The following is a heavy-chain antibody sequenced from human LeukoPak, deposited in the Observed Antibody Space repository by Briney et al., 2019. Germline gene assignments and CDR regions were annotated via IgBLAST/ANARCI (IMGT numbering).Heavy chain of an antibody. CDR3: ARDRRPYYDSSGYYALNWFDP. CDR2: INPRDGGT. J-gene: IGHJ5*02. CDR1: GYSFTSYY. Sequence: GASVKVSCKASGYSFTSYYMHWVRQAPGQGLDWVGVINPRDGGTTYAQKFQGRVTMTRDTSISTAYMELSRLRSDDTAVYYCARDRRPYYDSSGYYALNWFDPLGQGTLVTVSS. D-gene: IGHD3-22*01. V-gene: IGHV1-2*02.